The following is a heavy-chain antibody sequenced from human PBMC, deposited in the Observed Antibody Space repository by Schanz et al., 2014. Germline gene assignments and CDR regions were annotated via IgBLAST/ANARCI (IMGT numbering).Heavy chain of an antibody. J-gene: IGHJ4*02. D-gene: IGHD1-7*01. CDR2: INSDGTTT. CDR3: AMGGYQLHH. CDR1: GFTFSTYW. Sequence: EVQLVESGGGLVQPGGSLRLSCAASGFTFSTYWMHWVRQAPGKGLVWVSHINSDGTTTTYADSVKGRFTISRDNAENTLYLQMNSLRVEDTAVYYCAMGGYQLHHWSQGTLVTVSS. V-gene: IGHV3-74*01.